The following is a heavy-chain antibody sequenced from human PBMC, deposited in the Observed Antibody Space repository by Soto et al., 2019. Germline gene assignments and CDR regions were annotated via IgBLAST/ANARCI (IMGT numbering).Heavy chain of an antibody. CDR1: GYTFTSYG. Sequence: QIQLVQAGTEVREPGASVKVSCQASGYTFTSYGIIWVRQAPGQGLELMGWISGYNNNKNYAQKYQARVTMTTDTSTRTAYVELRSLRSDDTAVYYFARVGAIAPAEGDYWGQGTLVTVSS. V-gene: IGHV1-18*01. J-gene: IGHJ4*02. D-gene: IGHD6-13*01. CDR3: ARVGAIAPAEGDY. CDR2: ISGYNNNK.